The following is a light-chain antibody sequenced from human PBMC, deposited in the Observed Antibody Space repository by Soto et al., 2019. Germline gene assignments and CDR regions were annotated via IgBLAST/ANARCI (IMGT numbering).Light chain of an antibody. CDR2: GSS. CDR3: QQYNNWPPEYT. CDR1: QSVSTR. V-gene: IGKV3D-15*01. J-gene: IGKJ2*01. Sequence: EIVMTQAPATLSVSPGERATLSCRASQSVSTRLAWYQQKPGQAPRLLIYGSSTRATGIPARFSGSGSGTEFTLTISSLKSEDFAVYHCQQYNNWPPEYTFGQGTKLEI.